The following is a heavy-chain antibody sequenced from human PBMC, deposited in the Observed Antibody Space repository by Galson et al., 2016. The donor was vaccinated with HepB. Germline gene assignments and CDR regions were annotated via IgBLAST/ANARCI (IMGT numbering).Heavy chain of an antibody. CDR1: GFSFTNHW. V-gene: IGHV3-7*01. Sequence: SLRLPCAASGFSFTNHWMIWVRQAPGKGLEWVANIRQDGNEKYHAEFVKGRFTISRDNAKNSLYLQMSGLRPEDTAVYYCARDSGYCSGGSCYGDAFDVWGQGAMVTVSS. CDR2: IRQDGNEK. D-gene: IGHD2-15*01. CDR3: ARDSGYCSGGSCYGDAFDV. J-gene: IGHJ3*01.